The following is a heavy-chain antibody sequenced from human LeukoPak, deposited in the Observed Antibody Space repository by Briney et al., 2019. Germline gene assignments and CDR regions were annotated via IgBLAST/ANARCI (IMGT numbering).Heavy chain of an antibody. CDR2: IRSKAYGGTT. D-gene: IGHD5-24*01. CDR1: GFTFGDYA. CDR3: TRDGYNLPIDY. Sequence: GGSLRLSRTASGFTFGDYAMSWVCQAPGKGLEWVGFIRSKAYGGTTEYAASVKGRFTISRDDSKSIAYLQMNSLKTEDTAVYYCTRDGYNLPIDYWGQGTLVTVSS. V-gene: IGHV3-49*04. J-gene: IGHJ4*02.